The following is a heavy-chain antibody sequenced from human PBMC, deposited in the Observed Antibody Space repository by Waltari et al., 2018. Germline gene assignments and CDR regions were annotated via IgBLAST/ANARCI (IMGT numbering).Heavy chain of an antibody. CDR2: IYYSGST. J-gene: IGHJ4*02. CDR3: ARETHMYSGSYYDWFFDY. V-gene: IGHV4-59*01. D-gene: IGHD1-26*01. CDR1: GGSISSYY. Sequence: QVQLQESGPGLVKPSETLSLTCTVSGGSISSYYWRWIRQPPVKGLEWIGYIYYSGSTNYNPSLKSRVTISVDTSKNQFSLKLSSVTAADTAVYYCARETHMYSGSYYDWFFDYWGQGTLVTVSS.